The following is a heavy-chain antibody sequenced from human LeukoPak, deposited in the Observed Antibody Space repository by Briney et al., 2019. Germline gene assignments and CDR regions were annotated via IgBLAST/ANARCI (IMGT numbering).Heavy chain of an antibody. V-gene: IGHV4-59*12. CDR1: GGSISSYY. J-gene: IGHJ6*02. D-gene: IGHD6-13*01. CDR3: ARDPSIAAAGLYNYYGMDV. CDR2: IYYSGST. Sequence: SETLSLTCTVSGGSISSYYWSWIRQPPGKGLEWIGYIYYSGSTNYNPSLKSRVTISVDTSKNQFSLKLSSVTAADTAVYYCARDPSIAAAGLYNYYGMDVWGQGTTVTVSS.